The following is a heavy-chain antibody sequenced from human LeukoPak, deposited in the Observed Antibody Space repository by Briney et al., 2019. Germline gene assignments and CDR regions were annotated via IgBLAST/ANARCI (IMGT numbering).Heavy chain of an antibody. CDR2: ISYDGSNK. CDR3: ARDSGFSGTQRGEY. Sequence: GRSLRLSCAASGFTFSSYAMDWVRQAPAKGLEWVAVISYDGSNKYYADSVKGRFTISRDNSKNTLYLQMNSLRVEDTAVYYCARDSGFSGTQRGEYWGQGTLVTVSS. J-gene: IGHJ4*02. V-gene: IGHV3-30*04. CDR1: GFTFSSYA. D-gene: IGHD3/OR15-3a*01.